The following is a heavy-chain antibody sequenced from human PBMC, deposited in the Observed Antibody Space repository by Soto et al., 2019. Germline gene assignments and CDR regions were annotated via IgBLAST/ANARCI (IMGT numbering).Heavy chain of an antibody. D-gene: IGHD3-10*01. CDR2: VNHSGEA. CDR1: GGSFRNYD. J-gene: IGHJ5*02. Sequence: SETLSLTCGVYGGSFRNYDWIWVRQRPGKGLEWIGEVNHSGEATYNRSLQGRVTISLDTSNNHFSLKMTSLTAADTALYFCTRAGRFPRSWFDPWGQGTQVTVSS. CDR3: TRAGRFPRSWFDP. V-gene: IGHV4-34*01.